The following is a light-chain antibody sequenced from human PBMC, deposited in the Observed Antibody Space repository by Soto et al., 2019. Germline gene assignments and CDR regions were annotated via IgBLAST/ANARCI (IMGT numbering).Light chain of an antibody. CDR1: QTISSW. V-gene: IGKV1-6*01. J-gene: IGKJ1*01. CDR2: AAS. CDR3: LQDYNYPWT. Sequence: IEVTQTHSTLSGSVGDRVTITCRASQTISSWLAWYQQKPGKAPKLLIYAASSLQSGVPSRFSGSGSGTDFTLTISSLQPEDFATYYCLQDYNYPWTFGQGTKV.